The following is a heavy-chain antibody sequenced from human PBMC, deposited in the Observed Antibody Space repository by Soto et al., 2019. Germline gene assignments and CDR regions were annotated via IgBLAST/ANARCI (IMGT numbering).Heavy chain of an antibody. CDR1: GFTFSSYG. V-gene: IGHV3-30*18. J-gene: IGHJ4*02. D-gene: IGHD5-12*01. CDR3: AKDQEMATIGVEKYFDY. CDR2: ISYDGSNK. Sequence: SLRLSCAASGFTFSSYGMHWVRQAPGKGLEWVAVISYDGSNKYYAGSVKGRFTISRDNSKNTLYLQMNSLRAEDTAVYYCAKDQEMATIGVEKYFDYWGQGTLVTVSS.